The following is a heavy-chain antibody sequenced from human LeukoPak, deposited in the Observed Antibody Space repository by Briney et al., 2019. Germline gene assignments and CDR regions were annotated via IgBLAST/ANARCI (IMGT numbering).Heavy chain of an antibody. D-gene: IGHD1-26*01. Sequence: PSETLSLTCTVSSDSINSYYWSWIRQPPGKGLEWIGYIFYGGSTNYNPSLKSRVTISEVTSKNQFSLKLRSATAADTAIYYCARLRIRSNFDFWGQGILVTVSS. CDR2: IFYGGST. CDR3: ARLRIRSNFDF. J-gene: IGHJ4*02. CDR1: SDSINSYY. V-gene: IGHV4-59*08.